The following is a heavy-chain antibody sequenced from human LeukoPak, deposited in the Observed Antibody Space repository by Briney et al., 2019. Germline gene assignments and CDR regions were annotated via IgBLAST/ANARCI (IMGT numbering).Heavy chain of an antibody. J-gene: IGHJ4*02. CDR2: ISAYNGNT. CDR3: ARAPPDCYDSSEVSFDY. V-gene: IGHV1-18*01. Sequence: ASVKVSCKASGYTFTSYGISWVRQAPGQGLEWMGWISAYNGNTSYAQKLQGRVTMTTDTSTSTAYMELRSLRSDDTAVYYCARAPPDCYDSSEVSFDYWGQGTLVTVSS. D-gene: IGHD3-22*01. CDR1: GYTFTSYG.